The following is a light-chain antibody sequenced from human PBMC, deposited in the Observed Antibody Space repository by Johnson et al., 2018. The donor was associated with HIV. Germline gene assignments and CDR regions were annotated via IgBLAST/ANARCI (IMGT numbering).Light chain of an antibody. V-gene: IGLV1-51*02. CDR3: GTWDSSLSAFYV. CDR2: ENN. J-gene: IGLJ1*01. CDR1: SSNIGNNY. Sequence: QSVLTQPPSVSAAPGQKVTNSCSGSSSNIGNNYVSWYQQLPGTAPKLLIYENNKRPSGIPDRFSGSKSGTSATLGITGLQTGDEADYYCGTWDSSLSAFYVFGTGTKVTAL.